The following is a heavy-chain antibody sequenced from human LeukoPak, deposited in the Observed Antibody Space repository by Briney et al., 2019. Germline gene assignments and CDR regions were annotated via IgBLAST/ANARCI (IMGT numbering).Heavy chain of an antibody. CDR2: IYPGDSDT. D-gene: IGHD6-13*01. CDR3: AITYSSLSFSFDP. V-gene: IGHV5-51*01. J-gene: IGHJ5*02. CDR1: GYSLTSYW. Sequence: GESLKISCKGSGYSLTSYWIGWVRQMPGKGLEWMGIIYPGDSDTRYSPSFQGQVTISADKSISTAYLQWSSLKASDTAMYYCAITYSSLSFSFDPWGQGTLVTVSS.